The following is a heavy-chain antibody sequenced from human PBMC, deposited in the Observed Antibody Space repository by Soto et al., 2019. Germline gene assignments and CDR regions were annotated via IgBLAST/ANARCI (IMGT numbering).Heavy chain of an antibody. J-gene: IGHJ6*02. Sequence: QVQLVQSGAEVKKPGSSVKVSCKASGGTFSSYAISWVRQAPGQGLEWMGGIIPIFGTANYAQKFQGRVTITAAESTSTAYMELSSLRSEDTAVYYCARDRHVMSAGSSPYYYYGMDVWGQGTTVTVSS. D-gene: IGHD2-15*01. CDR3: ARDRHVMSAGSSPYYYYGMDV. CDR2: IIPIFGTA. V-gene: IGHV1-69*12. CDR1: GGTFSSYA.